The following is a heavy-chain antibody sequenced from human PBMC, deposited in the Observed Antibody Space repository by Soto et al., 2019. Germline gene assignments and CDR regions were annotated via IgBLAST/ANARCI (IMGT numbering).Heavy chain of an antibody. Sequence: GGSLRLSCAASGFTFSSYAMHWVRQAPGKGLEWVAVISYDGSNKYYADSVKGRFTISRDNSKNTLYLQMNSLRAEDTAVYYCARDRGLRWDYYYYYGMDVWGQGTTVTVSS. J-gene: IGHJ6*02. CDR1: GFTFSSYA. D-gene: IGHD4-17*01. CDR3: ARDRGLRWDYYYYYGMDV. V-gene: IGHV3-30-3*01. CDR2: ISYDGSNK.